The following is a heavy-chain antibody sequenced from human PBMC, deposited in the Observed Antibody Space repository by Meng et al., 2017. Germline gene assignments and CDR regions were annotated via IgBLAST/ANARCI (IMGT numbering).Heavy chain of an antibody. Sequence: SETLSLTCTVSGYSISSGYYWGCIRQPPGKGLEWIGSIYHSWSTYNNPSLKSRVTISVDTTKNQFSLKLSSVTATNTAVYYCARLRFERNWFDPWGQRTLVTVSS. CDR1: GYSISSGYY. D-gene: IGHD4-17*01. CDR3: ARLRFERNWFDP. J-gene: IGHJ5*01. CDR2: IYHSWST. V-gene: IGHV4-38-2*02.